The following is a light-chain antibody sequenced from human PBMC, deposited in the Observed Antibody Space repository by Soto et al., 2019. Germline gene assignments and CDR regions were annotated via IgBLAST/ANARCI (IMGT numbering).Light chain of an antibody. CDR3: QQTYGAPLT. V-gene: IGKV4-1*01. CDR2: WAS. J-gene: IGKJ4*01. Sequence: DFVMTQSPDSLAVSLGETATINCKSSQSVLSSADNKIYLAWFQQKPGQPPKLLITWASVRQSGVPDRISGSGSGTDFTLTISGLQAEDVAVYYCQQTYGAPLTFGGGTRVEIK. CDR1: QSVLSSADNKIY.